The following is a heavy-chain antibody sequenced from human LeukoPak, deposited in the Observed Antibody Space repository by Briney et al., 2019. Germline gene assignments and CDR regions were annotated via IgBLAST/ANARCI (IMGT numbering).Heavy chain of an antibody. CDR1: GFTFSSYW. D-gene: IGHD3-10*01. J-gene: IGHJ3*02. CDR3: ARGPEYYGSGGDDAFDI. Sequence: GGSLRLSCAASGFTFSSYWMHWVRQAPGKGLVWVSRINSDGSSTSYADSVKGRFTISRDNAKNTLYLQMNSLRAEDTAVYYCARGPEYYGSGGDDAFDIWGQGTMVTVSS. CDR2: INSDGSST. V-gene: IGHV3-74*01.